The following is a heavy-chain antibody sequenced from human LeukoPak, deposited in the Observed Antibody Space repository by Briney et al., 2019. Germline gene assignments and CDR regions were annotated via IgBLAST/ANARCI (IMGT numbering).Heavy chain of an antibody. Sequence: ASVKVSCKASGYTFTGYYMHWVRQAPGQGLEWMGRINPNSGGTNYAQKFQGRVTMTRDTSISTAYMELSRLRSDGTAVYYCARENLTMIVSLNWFDPWGQGTLVTVSS. CDR1: GYTFTGYY. CDR3: ARENLTMIVSLNWFDP. V-gene: IGHV1-2*06. CDR2: INPNSGGT. J-gene: IGHJ5*02. D-gene: IGHD3-22*01.